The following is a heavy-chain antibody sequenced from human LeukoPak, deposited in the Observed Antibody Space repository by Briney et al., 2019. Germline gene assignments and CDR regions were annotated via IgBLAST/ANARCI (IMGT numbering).Heavy chain of an antibody. D-gene: IGHD3-22*01. CDR3: VRDSHYYDTSDPEYRLVA. CDR2: ITSGGSPM. Sequence: PGGSLRLSCAASGFTFSDHSMSWIRQSPGKGLEWVAYITSGGSPMYYIDSVKGRSTVSRDNAKNTLHLEVHSLKIEDRAVYYCVRDSHYYDTSDPEYRLVAWGQGTLVTVSS. V-gene: IGHV3-11*04. CDR1: GFTFSDHS. J-gene: IGHJ5*02.